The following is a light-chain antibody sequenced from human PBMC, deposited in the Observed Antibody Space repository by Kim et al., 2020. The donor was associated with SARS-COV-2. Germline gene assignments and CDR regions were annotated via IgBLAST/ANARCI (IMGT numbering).Light chain of an antibody. CDR2: YAS. J-gene: IGKJ4*01. V-gene: IGKV6-21*01. CDR3: QQSYSLPLS. CDR1: QSIGNT. Sequence: EIVLTQSPDFQSVTPKEKVTITCRASQSIGNTLHWFQQKPDQSPKLLIKYASQSLSGVPSRFSGSGSGTDFSLTISSLEAEDGATYYCQQSYSLPLSFGGGTKVDIK.